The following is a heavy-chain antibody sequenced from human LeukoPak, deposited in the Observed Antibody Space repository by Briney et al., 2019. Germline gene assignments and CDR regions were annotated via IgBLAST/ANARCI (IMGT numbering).Heavy chain of an antibody. CDR1: GFNFDRYT. J-gene: IGHJ4*02. CDR3: AKELDTMFFDY. V-gene: IGHV3-43*01. CDR2: AGWAGGTT. D-gene: IGHD3-10*02. Sequence: GGSLRLSCATSGFNFDRYTIHWVRQAPGKGLEWVSLAGWAGGTTFYSDSVRSRFTISRDSGRKSVYLQMNSLTTDDTAFHFCAKELDTMFFDYWGQGALVTVSS.